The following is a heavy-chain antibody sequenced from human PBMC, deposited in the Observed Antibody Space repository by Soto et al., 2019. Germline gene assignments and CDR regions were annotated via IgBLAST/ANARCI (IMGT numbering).Heavy chain of an antibody. CDR1: GYTFTSYG. CDR3: ARDLGNVDYYDSSGYYSAWFQR. D-gene: IGHD3-22*01. V-gene: IGHV1-18*04. Sequence: GASVKVSCKASGYTFTSYGISWVPQAPGQGLEWMGWISAYNGNTNYAQKLQGRVTMTTDTSTSTAYMELRSLRSDDTAVYYCARDLGNVDYYDSSGYYSAWFQRWGQGTLVTVSS. CDR2: ISAYNGNT. J-gene: IGHJ1*01.